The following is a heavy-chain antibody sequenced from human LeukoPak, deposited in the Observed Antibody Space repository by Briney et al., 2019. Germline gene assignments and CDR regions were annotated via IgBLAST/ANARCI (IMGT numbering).Heavy chain of an antibody. CDR2: LSGDGGYK. Sequence: GGSLRLSCAASGFTFTTYGMNWVRQAPGKGLEWVSGLSGDGGYKYYADSAKGRFTISRDNSKNTLHLQMSSLRAEDTAIYYCTRDPSGSGPDFDFWGQGTLVIVSS. V-gene: IGHV3-23*01. CDR1: GFTFTTYG. D-gene: IGHD3-10*01. CDR3: TRDPSGSGPDFDF. J-gene: IGHJ4*02.